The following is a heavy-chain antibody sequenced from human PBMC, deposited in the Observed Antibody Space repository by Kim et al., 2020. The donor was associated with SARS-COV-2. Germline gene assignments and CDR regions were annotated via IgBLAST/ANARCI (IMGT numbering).Heavy chain of an antibody. V-gene: IGHV5-51*01. CDR2: SDT. D-gene: IGHD3-22*01. CDR3: ARLGTMTLH. Sequence: SDTRYSPSFQGQVTISADKSISTAYLQWSSLKASDTAMYYCARLGTMTLHWGQGTLVTVSS. J-gene: IGHJ4*02.